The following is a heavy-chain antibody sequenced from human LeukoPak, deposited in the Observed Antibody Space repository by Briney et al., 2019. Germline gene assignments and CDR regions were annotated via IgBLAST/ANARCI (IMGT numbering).Heavy chain of an antibody. V-gene: IGHV4-4*07. J-gene: IGHJ3*02. CDR2: IYTSGST. CDR3: ARDLEYQLLGGPYDAFDI. CDR1: GGSLSSYY. Sequence: SETLSLTCTVSGGSLSSYYWSWIRQPAGKGLEWIGRIYTSGSTNYNPSLKSRVTMSVDTSKNQFSLKLSSVTAADTAVYYCARDLEYQLLGGPYDAFDIWGQGTMVTVSS. D-gene: IGHD2-2*01.